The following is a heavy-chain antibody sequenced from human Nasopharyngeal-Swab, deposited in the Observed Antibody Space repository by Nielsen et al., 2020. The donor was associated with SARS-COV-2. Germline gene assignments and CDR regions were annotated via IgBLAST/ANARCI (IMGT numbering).Heavy chain of an antibody. Sequence: GGSLRLSCAASGFTVSSNYMSWVRQAPGKGLEWVSVIYSGGSTYYADSVKGRFTISRDNAKNTLYLQMNSLRAEDTTVYYCARDWGDYTMSYYYGMDVWGQGTTVTVSS. J-gene: IGHJ6*02. V-gene: IGHV3-53*01. D-gene: IGHD4-17*01. CDR3: ARDWGDYTMSYYYGMDV. CDR1: GFTVSSNY. CDR2: IYSGGST.